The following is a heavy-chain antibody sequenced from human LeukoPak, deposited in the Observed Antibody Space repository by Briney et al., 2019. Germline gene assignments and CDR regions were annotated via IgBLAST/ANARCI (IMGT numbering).Heavy chain of an antibody. CDR1: GYTFTGYY. Sequence: ASVEVSCKASGYTFTGYYMHWVRQAPGQGLEWMGWINPNSGGTNYAQKFQGRVTMTRDTSISTAYMELSRLRSDDTAVYYCARDRTVRCSSTSCYPGHYWGQGTLVTVSS. CDR3: ARDRTVRCSSTSCYPGHY. D-gene: IGHD2-2*01. J-gene: IGHJ4*02. CDR2: INPNSGGT. V-gene: IGHV1-2*02.